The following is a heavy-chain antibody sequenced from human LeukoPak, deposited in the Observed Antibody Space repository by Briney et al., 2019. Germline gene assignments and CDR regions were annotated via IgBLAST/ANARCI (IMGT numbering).Heavy chain of an antibody. Sequence: SVKVSCKASGGTSSSYAISWVRQAPGQGLEWMGGIIPIFGTANYAQKFQGRVTITADESTSTAYMELSSLRSEDTAVYYCAGGITFGGVIATYTDYWGQGTLVTVSS. J-gene: IGHJ4*02. CDR1: GGTSSSYA. V-gene: IGHV1-69*01. CDR3: AGGITFGGVIATYTDY. D-gene: IGHD3-16*02. CDR2: IIPIFGTA.